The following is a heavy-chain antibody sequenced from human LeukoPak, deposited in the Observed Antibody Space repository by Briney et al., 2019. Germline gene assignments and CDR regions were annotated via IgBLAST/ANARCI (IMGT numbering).Heavy chain of an antibody. D-gene: IGHD5-18*01. CDR2: INNDGSST. Sequence: PGGSLRLSCAASAFTFSGYWMDWVRQAPGNGLVWVARINNDGSSTTYADSVKGRFTIPRDNAKNTLYLQMNSLRVEDTAAYYCCAYSHGSPYHWGQGTLVTVSS. CDR1: AFTFSGYW. CDR3: CAYSHGSPYH. J-gene: IGHJ4*02. V-gene: IGHV3-74*01.